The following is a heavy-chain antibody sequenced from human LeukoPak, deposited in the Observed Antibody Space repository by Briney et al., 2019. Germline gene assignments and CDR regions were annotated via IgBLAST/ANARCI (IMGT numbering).Heavy chain of an antibody. Sequence: ASVKVSCKASGYTFTSYDINWVRQATGQGLEWMGWMNPNSGNTGYAQKFQGRVTITRNTSISTAYMELSSLRSEDTAVYYCASEGSGTNYDAFDIWGQGTMVTVSS. CDR1: GYTFTSYD. V-gene: IGHV1-8*03. D-gene: IGHD1-26*01. J-gene: IGHJ3*02. CDR2: MNPNSGNT. CDR3: ASEGSGTNYDAFDI.